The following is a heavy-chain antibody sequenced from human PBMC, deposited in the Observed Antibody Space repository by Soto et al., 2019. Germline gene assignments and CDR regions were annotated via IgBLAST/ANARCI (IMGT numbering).Heavy chain of an antibody. Sequence: EVQLVESGGGLVQPGGSLRLSCAASGFTLSTYWMHWVRQVPGKGLVWVSRISSGGTYTNYADSVKGRFTISRDSARNTLFLQMNYLTGEDTAVYYCGRTFVDGMAGFGPWGQGTLVTVSS. CDR1: GFTLSTYW. J-gene: IGHJ5*02. D-gene: IGHD2-15*01. CDR2: ISSGGTYT. V-gene: IGHV3-74*01. CDR3: GRTFVDGMAGFGP.